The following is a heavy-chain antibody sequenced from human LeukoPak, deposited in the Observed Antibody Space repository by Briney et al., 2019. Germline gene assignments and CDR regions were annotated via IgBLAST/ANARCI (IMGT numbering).Heavy chain of an antibody. J-gene: IGHJ4*02. CDR3: AEGAGVTCYSSIDS. Sequence: GGSLRLSCAPSGFTFSSYAMSWVRQAPGRGLEWVSGVSGSGDSPYHADSVKGRFTISRDNSKNTLYLHMNNLRAEDTALYFCAEGAGVTCYSSIDSWGQGTLVTVSS. CDR2: VSGSGDSP. V-gene: IGHV3-23*01. D-gene: IGHD2-15*01. CDR1: GFTFSSYA.